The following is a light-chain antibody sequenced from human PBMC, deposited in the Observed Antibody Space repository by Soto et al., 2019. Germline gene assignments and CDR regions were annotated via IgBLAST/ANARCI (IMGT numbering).Light chain of an antibody. Sequence: DIVMTQSPDSLAVSLGERATINCKSSQSVLYSSNNKNYLAWYQQKPGQPPKLLIYWASTRESGVPDRFSGSGSGTDFTLTISSLHAEDVAVYYCQQYYSRPNTFGQGTKLEIK. CDR3: QQYYSRPNT. V-gene: IGKV4-1*01. CDR1: QSVLYSSNNKNY. CDR2: WAS. J-gene: IGKJ2*01.